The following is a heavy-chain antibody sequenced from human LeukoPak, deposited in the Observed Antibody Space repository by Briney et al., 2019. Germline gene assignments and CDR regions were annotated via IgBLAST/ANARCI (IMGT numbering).Heavy chain of an antibody. CDR2: INPNSGGT. V-gene: IGHV1-2*02. CDR1: GYTFTGYY. D-gene: IGHD2-2*01. CDR3: ARLYCSSTSCYFSRYHNWFDP. Sequence: ASVKVSCKASGYTFTGYYMHWVRQAPGQGLEWMGWINPNSGGTNYAQKFQGKVTMTRDTSISTAYMELSRLRSDDTAVYYCARLYCSSTSCYFSRYHNWFDPWGQGTLVTVSS. J-gene: IGHJ5*02.